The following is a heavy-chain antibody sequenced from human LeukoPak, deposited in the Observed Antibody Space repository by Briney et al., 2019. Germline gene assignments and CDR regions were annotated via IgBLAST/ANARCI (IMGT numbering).Heavy chain of an antibody. V-gene: IGHV3-21*01. CDR3: ARDYGDYGFDY. D-gene: IGHD4-17*01. Sequence: GGSLRLSCAASGFTFSSYSMNWVRQAPGKGLECVSSISSGSSYIYYADSVKGRFTISTDNAKNSLYLQMNSLRAEDTAVYYCARDYGDYGFDYWGQGTLVTVSS. CDR1: GFTFSSYS. J-gene: IGHJ4*02. CDR2: ISSGSSYI.